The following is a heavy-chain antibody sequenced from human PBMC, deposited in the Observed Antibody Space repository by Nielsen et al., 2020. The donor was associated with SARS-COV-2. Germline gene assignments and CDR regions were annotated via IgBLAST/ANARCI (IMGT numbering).Heavy chain of an antibody. D-gene: IGHD3-3*01. CDR3: ARHEGAITIFGVVIIKHFDL. CDR1: GGSISSYY. Sequence: SETLSLTCTVSGGSISSYYWSWIRQPPGKGLEWIGYIYYSGSTNYNPSLKSRVTISVDTSKNQFSLKLSSVTAADTAVYYCARHEGAITIFGVVIIKHFDLWGRGTLVTVSS. V-gene: IGHV4-59*08. CDR2: IYYSGST. J-gene: IGHJ2*01.